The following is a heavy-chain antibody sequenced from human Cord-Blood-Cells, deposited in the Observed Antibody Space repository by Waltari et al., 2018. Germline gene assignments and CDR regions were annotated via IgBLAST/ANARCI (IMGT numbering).Heavy chain of an antibody. J-gene: IGHJ4*02. D-gene: IGHD4-4*01. V-gene: IGHV4-34*01. Sequence: QVQLQQWGAGLLKPSETLSLTCAVFGGSFSGYYWSWIRQPPGKGLEWIGEINHSRSTNYNPSLKSRVTISVDTSKNQFSLKLSSVTAADTAVYYCARRRSNYFDYWGQGTLVTVSS. CDR1: GGSFSGYY. CDR3: ARRRSNYFDY. CDR2: INHSRST.